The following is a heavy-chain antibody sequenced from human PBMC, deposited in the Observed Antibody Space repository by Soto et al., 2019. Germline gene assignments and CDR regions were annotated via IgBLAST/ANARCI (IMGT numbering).Heavy chain of an antibody. D-gene: IGHD4-17*01. CDR2: VYRTGST. J-gene: IGHJ5*02. V-gene: IGHV4-4*02. CDR3: ARETYGDYVGYFDP. CDR1: GGSISTSNW. Sequence: SETLSLTCTVSGGSISTSNWWSWVRQPPGKGLEWIGEVYRTGSTNYNPSLESRVTVSIDKSKNQFSLKLTSVTAADTAVYYCARETYGDYVGYFDPWGQGIQVT.